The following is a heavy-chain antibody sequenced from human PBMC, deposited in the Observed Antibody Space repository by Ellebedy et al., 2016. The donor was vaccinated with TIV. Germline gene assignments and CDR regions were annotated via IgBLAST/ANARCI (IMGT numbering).Heavy chain of an antibody. CDR1: GYTFTSYG. J-gene: IGHJ4*02. CDR3: ARVGVFLSSEKRNDY. V-gene: IGHV1-18*01. D-gene: IGHD3-10*01. Sequence: AASVKVSCKASGYTFTSYGISWVRQAPGQGLEWMGWISAYNGNTNYAQKLQGRVTMTTDTSTSTAYMELRRLRSDDTAVYYCARVGVFLSSEKRNDYWGQGTLVTVSS. CDR2: ISAYNGNT.